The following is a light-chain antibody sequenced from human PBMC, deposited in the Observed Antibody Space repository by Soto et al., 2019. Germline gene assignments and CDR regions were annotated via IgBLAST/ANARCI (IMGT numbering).Light chain of an antibody. J-gene: IGKJ2*01. CDR1: QGIRDD. CDR3: LQDYDYPYT. CDR2: AAS. V-gene: IGKV1-6*01. Sequence: AIQMTQSPSSLSASVGDRVTITCRASQGIRDDLGWYQQKPGKAPNLLIHAASSSQSGVPSRFSGSGSGTDFTLTISSLQSEDVATYYCLQDYDYPYTFGQGTKLEI.